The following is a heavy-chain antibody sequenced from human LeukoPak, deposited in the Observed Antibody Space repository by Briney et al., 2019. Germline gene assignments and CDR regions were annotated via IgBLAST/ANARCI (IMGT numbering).Heavy chain of an antibody. CDR3: AKDRPVDYGDLYYFDY. V-gene: IGHV3-23*01. D-gene: IGHD4-17*01. J-gene: IGHJ4*02. CDR1: GFTFSSYA. CDR2: ISGSGGST. Sequence: GGSLRLSCATSGFTFSSYAISWVRQAPAPWLQLVSAISGSGGSTYYADSVKGRFTISRGNSKNTLYLQMNSLRAEDTAVYYCAKDRPVDYGDLYYFDYWGQGTLVTVSS.